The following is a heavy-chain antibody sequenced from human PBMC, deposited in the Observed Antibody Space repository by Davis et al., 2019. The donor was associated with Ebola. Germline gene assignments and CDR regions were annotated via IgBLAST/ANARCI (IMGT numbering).Heavy chain of an antibody. CDR3: ARDRRGLSHFDY. CDR1: GGSVSSGSYY. J-gene: IGHJ4*02. D-gene: IGHD2-2*01. CDR2: IYYSGST. V-gene: IGHV4-61*01. Sequence: PGGSLRLSCTVSGGSVSSGSYYWSWIRQPPGKGLEWIGYIYYSGSTNYNPSLKSRVTISVDTSKNQFSLKLSSVTAADTAVYYCARDRRGLSHFDYWGQGTLVTVSS.